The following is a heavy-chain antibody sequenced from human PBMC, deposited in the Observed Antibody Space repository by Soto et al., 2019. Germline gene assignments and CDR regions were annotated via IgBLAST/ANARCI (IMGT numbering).Heavy chain of an antibody. V-gene: IGHV3-23*01. CDR2: ISGSGGST. D-gene: IGHD2-2*01. J-gene: IGHJ5*02. CDR3: AKDLWDIVVVPAALDP. Sequence: GGSLRLSCAASGFTFSSYAMSWVRQAPGKGLEWVSAISGSGGSTYYADSVKGRFTISRDNSKNTLYLQMNSLRAEDTAVYYCAKDLWDIVVVPAALDPWGQGTLVTVSS. CDR1: GFTFSSYA.